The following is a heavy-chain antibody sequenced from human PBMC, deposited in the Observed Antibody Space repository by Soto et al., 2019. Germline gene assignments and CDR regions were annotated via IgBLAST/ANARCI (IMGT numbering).Heavy chain of an antibody. V-gene: IGHV4-31*02. CDR1: GVFLTSGTYY. J-gene: IGHJ4*02. Sequence: PSETRSLTWPVSGVFLTSGTYYWTWIRQHPGKGLEWIGYIFYSGSTDYNPSLKSRVNISVDTSKNQFSLKLSSVTAADTAVYYCASTEDFFDYWGQGTLVTVSS. CDR2: IFYSGST. CDR3: ASTEDFFDY.